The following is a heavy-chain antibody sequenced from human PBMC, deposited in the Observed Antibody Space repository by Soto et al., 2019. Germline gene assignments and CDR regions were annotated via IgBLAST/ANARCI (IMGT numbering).Heavy chain of an antibody. CDR2: INPYGGST. CDR1: GYTFTFYY. D-gene: IGHD3-10*01. J-gene: IGHJ4*02. CDR3: ARVGYYGSGTYYGLGDF. V-gene: IGHV1-46*01. Sequence: QVQLVQSGAEVKKPGASVKVSCKASGYTFTFYYMHWVRQAPGQGLEWLGVINPYGGSTNYAQKFQGRVTMTRDTSTSTVYIELYTLTSEDTAVYYCARVGYYGSGTYYGLGDFWGQGTLVTVSS.